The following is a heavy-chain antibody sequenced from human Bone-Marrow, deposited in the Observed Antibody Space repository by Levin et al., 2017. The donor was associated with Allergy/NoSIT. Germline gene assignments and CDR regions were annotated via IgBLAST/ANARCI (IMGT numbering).Heavy chain of an antibody. J-gene: IGHJ5*01. V-gene: IGHV2-5*01. CDR2: IYWNDNR. D-gene: IGHD3-3*01. CDR3: AHLGTRGFFGMVLKSGWFDS. Sequence: SGPTLVKPTQTLTLTCSISGFSLSPVGLGVAWIRQSPGEAPEWLARIYWNDNRRYSPSLKNRLTITKDTSENQVVLPMTNMDSVDTATYYCAHLGTRGFFGMVLKSGWFDSWGQGTLVTVSS. CDR1: GFSLSPVGLG.